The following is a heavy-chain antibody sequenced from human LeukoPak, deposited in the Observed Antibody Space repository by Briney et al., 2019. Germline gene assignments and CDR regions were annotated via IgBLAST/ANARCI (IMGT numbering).Heavy chain of an antibody. D-gene: IGHD3-10*01. CDR2: MTPTSGNT. CDR1: GYTFTTYD. Sequence: AAVKVSCKASGYTFTTYDINWVRQATGQGLEWMGWMTPTSGNTGYAQKFQGRVTLTRNTSTNTAYMELSRLRSDDTAVYYCARNPYRAGAMDVWGQGTTVTVSS. CDR3: ARNPYRAGAMDV. J-gene: IGHJ6*02. V-gene: IGHV1-8*02.